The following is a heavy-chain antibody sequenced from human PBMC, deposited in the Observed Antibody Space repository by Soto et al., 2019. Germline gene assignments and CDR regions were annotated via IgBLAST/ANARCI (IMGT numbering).Heavy chain of an antibody. CDR2: ISAYNGNT. D-gene: IGHD4-17*01. J-gene: IGHJ6*02. Sequence: ASVKVSCKASGYTFTSYCISWVRQAPGQGLEWMGWISAYNGNTNYAQKLQGRVTMTTDTSTSTAYMELRSLRSDDTAVYYCARDESPHSMTTVAYYYYYGMDVWGQGTTVTVSS. CDR3: ARDESPHSMTTVAYYYYYGMDV. CDR1: GYTFTSYC. V-gene: IGHV1-18*01.